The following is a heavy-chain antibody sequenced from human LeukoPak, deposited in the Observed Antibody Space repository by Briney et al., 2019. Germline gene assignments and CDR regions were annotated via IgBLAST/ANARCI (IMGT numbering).Heavy chain of an antibody. D-gene: IGHD4-11*01. V-gene: IGHV3-33*01. CDR2: IWYDGTNI. CDR3: ARDAGGAFGNYVNYFDY. J-gene: IGHJ4*02. Sequence: GTSLRLSCAASGLILSSYGIHWVRQAPGKGLERVAGIWYDGTNIYYGDSVKGRFSISRDNSKNTVYLQMDSLRAEDTAVYYCARDAGGAFGNYVNYFDYWGQGTLVTVSS. CDR1: GLILSSYG.